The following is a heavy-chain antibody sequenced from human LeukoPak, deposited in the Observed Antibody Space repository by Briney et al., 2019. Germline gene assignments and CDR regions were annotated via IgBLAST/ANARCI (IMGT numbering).Heavy chain of an antibody. V-gene: IGHV1-24*01. D-gene: IGHD3-10*01. CDR2: FDPEDGET. J-gene: IGHJ4*02. Sequence: GASVKVSCKVSGYTLAELSMHWVQQAPGKGLEWMGGFDPEDGETIYAQKFQGRVTMTEDTSTDTAYMELSSLRSEDTAVYYCATSGLWFGELLGFDYWGQGTLVTVSS. CDR3: ATSGLWFGELLGFDY. CDR1: GYTLAELS.